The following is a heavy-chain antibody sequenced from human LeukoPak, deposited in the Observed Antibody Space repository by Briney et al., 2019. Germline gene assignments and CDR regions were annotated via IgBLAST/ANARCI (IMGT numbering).Heavy chain of an antibody. CDR1: GFTFSSYV. Sequence: GGSLRLSCAASGFTFSSYVMPWVRQAPGKGLEWVAVISYDGSNKYYADSVKGRFTISRDNSKNTLYLQMNSLRAEDTAVYYCAKGRTAAAGAGHYWGQGTLVTVSS. CDR2: ISYDGSNK. CDR3: AKGRTAAAGAGHY. V-gene: IGHV3-30*18. J-gene: IGHJ4*02. D-gene: IGHD6-13*01.